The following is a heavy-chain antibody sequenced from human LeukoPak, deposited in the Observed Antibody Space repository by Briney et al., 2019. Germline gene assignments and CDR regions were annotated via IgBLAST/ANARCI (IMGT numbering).Heavy chain of an antibody. CDR3: ARGRWELPK. CDR1: GYSISSGYY. J-gene: IGHJ4*02. V-gene: IGHV4-61*01. D-gene: IGHD1-26*01. Sequence: NTSETLSLTCTVSGYSISSGYYWGWIRQPPGKGLEWIGYIYYSGSTNYNPSLKSRVTISVDTSKNQFSLKLSSVTAADTAVYYCARGRWELPKWGQGTLVTVSS. CDR2: IYYSGST.